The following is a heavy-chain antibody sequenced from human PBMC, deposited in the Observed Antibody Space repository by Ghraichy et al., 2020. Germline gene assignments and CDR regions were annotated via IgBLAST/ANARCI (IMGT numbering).Heavy chain of an antibody. CDR2: ISDSGGST. D-gene: IGHD2-2*02. V-gene: IGHV3-23*01. CDR1: GFTFSSYA. CDR3: AKDRCSSTSCYSSHAWFDP. J-gene: IGHJ5*02. Sequence: LSLTCAASGFTFSSYAMSGVRQAPGKGLEWVSAISDSGGSTYYVDSVKGRFTISRDNSKNTVYLQMNSLRAEDTAVYYCAKDRCSSTSCYSSHAWFDPWGQGTLVTVSS.